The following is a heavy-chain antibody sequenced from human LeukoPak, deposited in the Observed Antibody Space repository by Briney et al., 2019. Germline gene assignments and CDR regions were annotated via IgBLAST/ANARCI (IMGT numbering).Heavy chain of an antibody. J-gene: IGHJ4*02. CDR1: GFTVSSNY. V-gene: IGHV3-66*02. Sequence: VQPGGSLRLSCAASGFTVSSNYMSWVRQAPGKGLEWVSVIYSGGSTYYADSVKGRFTISRDNSKNTLYLQMNSLRAEDTAVYYCAAYGIAVADFDYWGQGTLVTVSS. CDR3: AAYGIAVADFDY. D-gene: IGHD6-19*01. CDR2: IYSGGST.